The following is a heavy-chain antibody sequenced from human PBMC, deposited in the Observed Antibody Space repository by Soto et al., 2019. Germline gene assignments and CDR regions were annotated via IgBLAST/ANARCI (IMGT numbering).Heavy chain of an antibody. CDR3: ARDLWGYCGTDCYPLDV. D-gene: IGHD2-21*02. Sequence: SETLSLTCTVSGGSITSSSYYWGWIRQPPGKGLEWIGYMYNTGSTVYNPSLKSRVTISVDTSKNQFSLKLNAVTAADTGVYYCARDLWGYCGTDCYPLDVWGQGTTVTVSS. J-gene: IGHJ6*02. CDR1: GGSITSSSYY. CDR2: MYNTGST. V-gene: IGHV4-61*01.